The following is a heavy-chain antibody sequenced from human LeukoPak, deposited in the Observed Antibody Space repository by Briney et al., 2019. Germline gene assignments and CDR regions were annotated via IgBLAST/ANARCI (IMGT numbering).Heavy chain of an antibody. D-gene: IGHD3-22*01. CDR3: ARDGYYYDSSGYYYAETPTY. Sequence: ASVKVSCTASGYTFTSYYMHWVRQAPGQGLEWMGIINPSGGSTSYAQKFQGRVTMTRDTSTSTVYMELSSLRSEDTAVYYCARDGYYYDSSGYYYAETPTYWGQGTLVTVSS. J-gene: IGHJ4*02. CDR1: GYTFTSYY. V-gene: IGHV1-46*01. CDR2: INPSGGST.